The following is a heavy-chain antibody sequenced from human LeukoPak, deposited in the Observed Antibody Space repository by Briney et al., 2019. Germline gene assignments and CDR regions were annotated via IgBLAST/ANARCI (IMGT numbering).Heavy chain of an antibody. CDR3: AKSGVGDSSGYLNY. CDR2: INGSGGST. Sequence: GGSLRLSCAASGFTFSSYAMSWVRQAPGKGLEWVSEINGSGGSTYYADSVKGRFTISRDNLKNTLYLQMNSLRAEDTAVYYCAKSGVGDSSGYLNYWGQGTLVTVSS. D-gene: IGHD3-22*01. CDR1: GFTFSSYA. V-gene: IGHV3-23*01. J-gene: IGHJ4*02.